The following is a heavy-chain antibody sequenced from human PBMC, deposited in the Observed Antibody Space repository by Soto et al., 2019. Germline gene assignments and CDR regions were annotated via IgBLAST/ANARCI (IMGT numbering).Heavy chain of an antibody. V-gene: IGHV4-34*01. CDR2: INHSGST. CDR1: GGSFSGYY. CDR3: ASGSKYYYGSGSYLGY. Sequence: QVQLQQWGAGLLKPSETLSLTCAVYGGSFSGYYWSWIRQPPGKGLEWIGEINHSGSTNYNPSLKSRVTISVDTSTNQFSLKLSSVTAADTAVYYCASGSKYYYGSGSYLGYWGQGTLVTVSS. D-gene: IGHD3-10*01. J-gene: IGHJ4*02.